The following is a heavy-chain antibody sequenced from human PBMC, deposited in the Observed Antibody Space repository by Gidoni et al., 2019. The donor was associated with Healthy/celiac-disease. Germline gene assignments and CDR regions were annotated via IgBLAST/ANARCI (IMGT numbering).Heavy chain of an antibody. D-gene: IGHD5-18*01. CDR3: ARDEGYSYGLNYYYGMDV. CDR1: GFTVSSNY. Sequence: EVQLVESGGGLVQPGGSLRLSCAASGFTVSSNYMSWVRQAPGKGLEWVSVIYSGGSTYYADSVKGRFTSSRDNSKNTLYLQMNSLRAEDTAVYYCARDEGYSYGLNYYYGMDVWGQGTTVTVSS. V-gene: IGHV3-66*02. J-gene: IGHJ6*02. CDR2: IYSGGST.